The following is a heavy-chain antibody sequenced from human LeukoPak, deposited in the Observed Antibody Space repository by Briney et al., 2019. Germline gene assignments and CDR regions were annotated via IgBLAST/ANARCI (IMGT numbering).Heavy chain of an antibody. CDR3: ARRSLYCSGGSCYYYFDY. CDR2: IWYDGSNK. Sequence: GGSLRLSCAASGFTFSSYAMHWVRQAPGKGLEWVAIIWYDGSNKNYADSVKGRFTISRDNSKSTLFLQMNSLRAEDTAVYYCARRSLYCSGGSCYYYFDYWGQGTLVTVSS. CDR1: GFTFSSYA. V-gene: IGHV3-33*01. J-gene: IGHJ4*02. D-gene: IGHD2-15*01.